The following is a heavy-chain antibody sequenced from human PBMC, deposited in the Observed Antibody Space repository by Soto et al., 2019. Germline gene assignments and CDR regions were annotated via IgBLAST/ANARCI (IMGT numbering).Heavy chain of an antibody. CDR1: GFTFSSYA. CDR2: ISYDGSNK. CDR3: ARFVDAFDI. V-gene: IGHV3-30-3*01. J-gene: IGHJ3*02. Sequence: GGSLILSCAASGFTFSSYAMHWGRQAPGKGLEWVAVISYDGSNKYYADSVKGRFTISRDNSKNTLYLQMNSLRAEDTAVYYCARFVDAFDIWGQGTMVTVSS.